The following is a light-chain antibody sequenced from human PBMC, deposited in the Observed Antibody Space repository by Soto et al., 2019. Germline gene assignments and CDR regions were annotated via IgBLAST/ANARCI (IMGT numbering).Light chain of an antibody. CDR3: SSYTSSTDYV. CDR2: EVT. J-gene: IGLJ1*01. V-gene: IGLV2-14*01. CDR1: SSDIDTYNY. Sequence: QSALTQPASVPGSPGQSITISCTGTSSDIDTYNYVSWYQQHPGKAPKLIIYEVTNRPSGVSNRFSGSKSGDTASLTISGLRAEDEADYYCSSYTSSTDYVFGTGTKLTVL.